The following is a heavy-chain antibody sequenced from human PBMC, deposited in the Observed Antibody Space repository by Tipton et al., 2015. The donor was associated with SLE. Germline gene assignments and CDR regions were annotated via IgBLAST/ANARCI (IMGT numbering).Heavy chain of an antibody. J-gene: IGHJ6*03. V-gene: IGHV4-39*07. CDR2: INHSGST. CDR1: GGSISSSSYY. D-gene: IGHD1-26*01. CDR3: ARQVGARFPYYYYYMDV. Sequence: TLSLTCAVSGGSISSSSYYWGWIRQPPGKGLEWIGEINHSGSTNYSPSLKSRVTISVDTSKNQFSLKLSSVTAADTAVYYCARQVGARFPYYYYYMDVWGKGTTVTVSS.